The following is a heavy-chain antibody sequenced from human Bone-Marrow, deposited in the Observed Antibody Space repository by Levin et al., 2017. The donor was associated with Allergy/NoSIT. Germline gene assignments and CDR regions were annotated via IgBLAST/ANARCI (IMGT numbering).Heavy chain of an antibody. D-gene: IGHD1-1*01. J-gene: IGHJ6*02. CDR2: ISGQNGNV. V-gene: IGHV1-18*01. CDR3: AREFMWNGMDL. Sequence: GESLKISCTASGYNFNKSGITWVRQAPGQGLEWMGWISGQNGNVRYDQRLQGRVTMTTEASTNTAYIEVRSLTFDDTAVYFCAREFMWNGMDLWGQGTTVIVSS. CDR1: GYNFNKSG.